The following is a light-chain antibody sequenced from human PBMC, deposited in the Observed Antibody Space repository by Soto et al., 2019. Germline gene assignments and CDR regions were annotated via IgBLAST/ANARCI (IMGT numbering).Light chain of an antibody. V-gene: IGLV2-14*01. CDR1: SSDVGGYNY. J-gene: IGLJ3*02. Sequence: QSALTQPASVSGSPGQSITISCTGTSSDVGGYNYVSWYQQHPGQVPKLTIYEVINRPSGVSSRFSGSNSGNTASLTISGLQAEDEADYYCSSYTNSDTWVFGGGTKLTVL. CDR2: EVI. CDR3: SSYTNSDTWV.